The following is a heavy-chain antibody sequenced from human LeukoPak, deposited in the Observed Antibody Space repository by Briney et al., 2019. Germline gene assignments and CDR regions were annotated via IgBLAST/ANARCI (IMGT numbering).Heavy chain of an antibody. Sequence: QTGGSLRLSCAASGFTFSSYAMSWVRQFPGKGLEWVSSISSSGGSAYYADSVKGRFTISRDNSKNTLYLQMNSLRAEDTAVYYCAKARVGEAGASDYWGQGTLVTVSS. J-gene: IGHJ4*02. CDR1: GFTFSSYA. D-gene: IGHD6-13*01. CDR3: AKARVGEAGASDY. CDR2: ISSSGGSA. V-gene: IGHV3-23*01.